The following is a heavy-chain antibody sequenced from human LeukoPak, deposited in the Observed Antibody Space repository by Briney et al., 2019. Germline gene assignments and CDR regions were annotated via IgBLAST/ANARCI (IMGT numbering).Heavy chain of an antibody. V-gene: IGHV3-23*01. CDR3: AKSPHIVVVTAPFDY. Sequence: GGSLRLSCAASGFTFSSYEMNWVRQAPGKGLEWVSAISGSGGSTYYADSVKGRFTISRDNSKNTLYLQMNSLRAEDTAVYYCAKSPHIVVVTAPFDYWGQGTLVTVSS. CDR2: ISGSGGST. J-gene: IGHJ4*02. CDR1: GFTFSSYE. D-gene: IGHD2-21*02.